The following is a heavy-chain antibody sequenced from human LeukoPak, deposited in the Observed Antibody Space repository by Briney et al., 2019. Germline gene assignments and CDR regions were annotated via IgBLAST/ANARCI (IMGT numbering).Heavy chain of an antibody. J-gene: IGHJ4*02. Sequence: ASGPTLVNPTQTLTLTCTFSGFSLSTSGVGVGWIRQPPGKALEWLALIYWDDDKRYSPSLKTRLTITKDTSKNQVVLTMTNMDPADTATYYCVHRPTKAASGTSYFDYWGQGTLVTVSS. CDR3: VHRPTKAASGTSYFDY. D-gene: IGHD6-13*01. V-gene: IGHV2-5*02. CDR2: IYWDDDK. CDR1: GFSLSTSGVG.